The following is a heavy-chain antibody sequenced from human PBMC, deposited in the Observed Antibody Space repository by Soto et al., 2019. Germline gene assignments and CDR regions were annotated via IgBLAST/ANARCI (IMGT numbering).Heavy chain of an antibody. J-gene: IGHJ4*02. V-gene: IGHV2-5*01. CDR1: GFSLSTSGVG. CDR3: PHRGGYYDDFGKNYFDY. D-gene: IGHD3-3*01. Sequence: SGPTLVNPTQTLTLTCTFSGFSLSTSGVGVGWIRQPPGKALEWLALIYWNDDKRYSPSLKSRLTITMDTSKNQVVLTMTNMDPVDTATYYCPHRGGYYDDFGKNYFDYWGQGTLVTVSS. CDR2: IYWNDDK.